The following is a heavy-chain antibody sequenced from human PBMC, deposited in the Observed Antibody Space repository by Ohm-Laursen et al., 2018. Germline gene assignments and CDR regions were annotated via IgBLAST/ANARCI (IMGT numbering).Heavy chain of an antibody. CDR1: GFTFSGYD. Sequence: SLRLSCSASGFTFSGYDMHWVRQSTGKRLEWVSGISWNSGSIGYADSVKGRFTISRDNAKNSLYLQMNSLRAEDTALYYCAKRDSGAFDIWGQGTTVTVSS. D-gene: IGHD3/OR15-3a*01. CDR2: ISWNSGSI. J-gene: IGHJ3*02. CDR3: AKRDSGAFDI. V-gene: IGHV3-9*01.